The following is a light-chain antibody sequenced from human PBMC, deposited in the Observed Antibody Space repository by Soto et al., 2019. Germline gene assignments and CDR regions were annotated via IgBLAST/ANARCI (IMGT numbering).Light chain of an antibody. CDR1: QSISSN. CDR2: DSS. Sequence: EIVMTQSPATLSVSPGERATLSSRASQSISSNLAWYQQKPGQSPRLLIYDSSTRATDIPARFSGSGSGTEFTLTISSLQSEDFALYYCQQYDDWLLTFGGGTKVEIK. V-gene: IGKV3D-15*01. J-gene: IGKJ4*01. CDR3: QQYDDWLLT.